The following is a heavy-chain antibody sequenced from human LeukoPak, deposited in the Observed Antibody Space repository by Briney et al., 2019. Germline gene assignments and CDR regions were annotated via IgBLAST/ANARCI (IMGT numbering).Heavy chain of an antibody. CDR1: GFTFNTYP. Sequence: PGGSLRLSCAASGFTFNTYPLHWVRQAPGKGLEWVAVISYDGTYKYYADSVRGRFTISRDNSKNTLYLQVNSLRTEDTAVYYCARGSVHSPPPFDYWGQGTLVTVSS. CDR2: ISYDGTYK. D-gene: IGHD1-1*01. CDR3: ARGSVHSPPPFDY. V-gene: IGHV3-30-3*01. J-gene: IGHJ4*02.